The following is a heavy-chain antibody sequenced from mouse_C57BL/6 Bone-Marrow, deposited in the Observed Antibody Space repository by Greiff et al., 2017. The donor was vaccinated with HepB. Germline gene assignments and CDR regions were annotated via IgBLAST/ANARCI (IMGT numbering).Heavy chain of an antibody. CDR2: ISDGGSYT. V-gene: IGHV5-4*03. CDR3: ARDYYSNFYWYFDV. CDR1: GFTFSSYA. J-gene: IGHJ1*03. Sequence: EVNVVESGGGLVKPGGSLKLSCAASGFTFSSYAMSWVRQTPEKRLEWVATISDGGSYTYYPDNVKGRFTISRDNAKNNLYLQMSHLKSEDTAMYYCARDYYSNFYWYFDVWGTGTTVTVSS. D-gene: IGHD2-5*01.